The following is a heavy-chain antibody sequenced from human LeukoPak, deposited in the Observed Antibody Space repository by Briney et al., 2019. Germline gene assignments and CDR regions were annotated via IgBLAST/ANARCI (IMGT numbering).Heavy chain of an antibody. V-gene: IGHV4-61*02. J-gene: IGHJ4*02. CDR2: IYNSGST. CDR3: ARQTFGVLYFDS. Sequence: SETLSLTCVVSGGSISRGSYYWNWIRQPAGKGLEWMGRIYNSGSTNYNPSLKSRVTISVDTSRNQLSLQLTSMTAADTAVYYCARQTFGVLYFDSWGQGTLVIVSS. D-gene: IGHD3-10*01. CDR1: GGSISRGSYY.